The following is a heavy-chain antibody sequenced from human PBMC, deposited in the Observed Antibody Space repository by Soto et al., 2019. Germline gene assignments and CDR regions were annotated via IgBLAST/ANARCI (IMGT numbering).Heavy chain of an antibody. CDR2: IYDDGST. V-gene: IGHV4-59*08. CDR1: GGSIRRYY. D-gene: IGHD1-26*01. J-gene: IGHJ4*02. Sequence: QVQLQESGPGLVKPSESLSLTCSVSGGSIRRYYWSWIRQSPGKGLEWIGWIYDDGSTKYNPSLKGRLTISGDTSKNQFSLKLRSVTAADSAFYYCARHVGELDYWGQGALVTVSS. CDR3: ARHVGELDY.